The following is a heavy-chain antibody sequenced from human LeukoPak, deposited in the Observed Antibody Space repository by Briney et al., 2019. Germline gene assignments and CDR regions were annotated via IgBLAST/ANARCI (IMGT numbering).Heavy chain of an antibody. Sequence: GGSLRLSCAASGFTFSSYAMSWVRQAPGKGLEWVSSISGSGGSTYYADSVKGRFTTSRDNSKNTLYLQMNSLRAEDTAVYYCATTMVRGVIASRSTIDYWRQGTLVTVSS. CDR1: GFTFSSYA. V-gene: IGHV3-23*01. CDR3: ATTMVRGVIASRSTIDY. J-gene: IGHJ4*02. CDR2: ISGSGGST. D-gene: IGHD3-10*01.